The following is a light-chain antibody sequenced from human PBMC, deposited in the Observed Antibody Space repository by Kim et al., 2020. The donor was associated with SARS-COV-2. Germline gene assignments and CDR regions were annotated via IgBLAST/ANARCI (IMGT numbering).Light chain of an antibody. V-gene: IGLV3-9*01. J-gene: IGLJ3*02. CDR1: NMGSKH. Sequence: SYELTQPLSVSVALGQTASITCGGDNMGSKHVHWYQQKAGQATVLVIYRDSSRPAEIPERFSGSNSGNTATLTVSRAQAGDEADYYCQVWDNNTWVFGAGTKLTVL. CDR2: RDS. CDR3: QVWDNNTWV.